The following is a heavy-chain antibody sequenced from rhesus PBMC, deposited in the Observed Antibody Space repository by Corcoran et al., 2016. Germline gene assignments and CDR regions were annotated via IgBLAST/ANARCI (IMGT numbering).Heavy chain of an antibody. V-gene: IGHV4-122*02. D-gene: IGHD5-42*01. J-gene: IGHJ3*01. CDR2: ITYSGST. CDR1: GYSISGYY. CDR3: ARDTGIQRVGAFDF. Sequence: QVQLQESGPGLVKPSETLSLTCAVSGYSISGYYWSWIRQAPGKGLEWIGYITYSGSTSYKPSLKRRGTISRDTSKNQFSLKRSSVTAADTAVYDCARDTGIQRVGAFDFWGQGLRVTVSS.